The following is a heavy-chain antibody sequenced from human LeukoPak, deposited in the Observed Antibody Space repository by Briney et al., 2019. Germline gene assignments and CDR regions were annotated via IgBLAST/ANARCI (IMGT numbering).Heavy chain of an antibody. J-gene: IGHJ4*02. Sequence: GESLKISCKASGNNYWIAWVRQMPGKGLEWLGSIYFGDSDTRYSPSFQGRLTISVDKSISTAYRQLSSLKASDTAIYFCERHSYGLDYWGQGGLVTVSS. V-gene: IGHV5-51*01. CDR3: ERHSYGLDY. CDR2: IYFGDSDT. D-gene: IGHD2-8*01. CDR1: GNNYW.